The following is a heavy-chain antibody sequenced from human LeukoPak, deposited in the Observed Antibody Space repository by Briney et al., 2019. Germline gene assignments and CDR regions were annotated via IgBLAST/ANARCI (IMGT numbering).Heavy chain of an antibody. CDR3: ARDRAVATIGGVDF. V-gene: IGHV1-2*02. Sequence: ASVKVSCKASGHTPTRNHTHWAPHAPGQGLEWMGCIKPNSGGTNYAQKFQGRVTMTRDTSISTAYMELSRLRSDDTAVYYCARDRAVATIGGVDFWGQGTLVTVSS. D-gene: IGHD5-24*01. CDR2: IKPNSGGT. J-gene: IGHJ4*02. CDR1: GHTPTRNH.